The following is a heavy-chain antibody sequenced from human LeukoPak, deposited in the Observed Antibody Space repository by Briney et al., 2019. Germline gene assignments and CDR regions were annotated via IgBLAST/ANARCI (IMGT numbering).Heavy chain of an antibody. CDR3: AKATFGTGIAAAGLDP. V-gene: IGHV3-9*01. CDR2: ISWNSGSI. Sequence: GRSLRLSCAASGFTFDDYAMHWVRQAPGKGLEWVLGISWNSGSIGYADSVKGRFTISRDNAKNSLYLQMNSLRAEDTALYYCAKATFGTGIAAAGLDPWGQGTLVTVSS. D-gene: IGHD6-13*01. CDR1: GFTFDDYA. J-gene: IGHJ5*02.